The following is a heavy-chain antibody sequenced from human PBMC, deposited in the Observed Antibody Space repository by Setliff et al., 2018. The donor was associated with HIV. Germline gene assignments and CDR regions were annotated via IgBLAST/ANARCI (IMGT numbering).Heavy chain of an antibody. D-gene: IGHD1-1*01. Sequence: PSETLSLTCSVSGDSISSGSYFWGWIRQTPGKGLEWIGNIYYTGFAYYNPSLKSRVTISLDPSKTHFFLNLTSVTDADTVVYFCTREGRGDPAMATTRIDYWGQGKLVTVSS. V-gene: IGHV4-39*02. CDR1: GDSISSGSYF. CDR3: TREGRGDPAMATTRIDY. J-gene: IGHJ4*02. CDR2: IYYTGFA.